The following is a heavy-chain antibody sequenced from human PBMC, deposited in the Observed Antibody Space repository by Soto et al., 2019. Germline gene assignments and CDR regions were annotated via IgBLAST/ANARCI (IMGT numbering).Heavy chain of an antibody. D-gene: IGHD1-26*01. CDR3: ARAVGATSPDY. Sequence: QVQLMESGGGLVKPGGSLRLSCAASGFTFSDYYMSWIRQAPGKGLEWVSYISSSSSYTNYADSVKGRFTISRDNAKNSLYLQMNSLRAEDTAVYYCARAVGATSPDYWGQGTLVTVSS. J-gene: IGHJ4*02. CDR2: ISSSSSYT. V-gene: IGHV3-11*05. CDR1: GFTFSDYY.